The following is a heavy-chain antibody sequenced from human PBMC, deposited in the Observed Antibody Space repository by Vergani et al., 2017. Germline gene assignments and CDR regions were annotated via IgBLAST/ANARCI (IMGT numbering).Heavy chain of an antibody. CDR3: AILGRGYYSYGMDV. V-gene: IGHV4-39*01. Sequence: QLQLQESGPGLVKPSETLSLTCTVSGGSISSSSYYLGWIRQPPGKGLEWIGSIYYSGSTYYNPSLQSRVIISVDTSKNQFSLKLSSVTAADTAVYYCAILGRGYYSYGMDVWGQGTTVTVSS. CDR1: GGSISSSSYY. J-gene: IGHJ6*02. CDR2: IYYSGST. D-gene: IGHD1-26*01.